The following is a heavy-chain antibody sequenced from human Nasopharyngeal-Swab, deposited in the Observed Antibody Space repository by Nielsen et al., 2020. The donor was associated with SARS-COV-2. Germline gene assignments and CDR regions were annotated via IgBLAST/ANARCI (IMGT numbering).Heavy chain of an antibody. Sequence: SETLSRTCAVYGGSFSGYYWSWIRQPPGKGLEWIGEINHSGSTNYNPSLKSRVTISVDTSKNQFSLKLSSVTAADTAVYYCAREVIGYDYGDPFDYWGQGTLVTVSS. CDR1: GGSFSGYY. J-gene: IGHJ4*02. V-gene: IGHV4-34*01. CDR2: INHSGST. CDR3: AREVIGYDYGDPFDY. D-gene: IGHD4-17*01.